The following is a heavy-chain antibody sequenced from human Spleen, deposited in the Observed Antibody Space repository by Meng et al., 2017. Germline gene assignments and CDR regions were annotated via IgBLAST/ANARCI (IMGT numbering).Heavy chain of an antibody. CDR1: GFTFGDYG. V-gene: IGHV3-49*03. CDR2: ITETGYGGTT. D-gene: IGHD3-9*01. CDR3: TRANYDILTGYSDY. J-gene: IGHJ4*02. Sequence: GESLKISCTTSGFTFGDYGVTWFRQAPGMGLEWVGFITETGYGGTTEYAASVKGRFTISRDDSKSIAYLQMNSLKTEDTAVYYCTRANYDILTGYSDYWGQGTLVTVSS.